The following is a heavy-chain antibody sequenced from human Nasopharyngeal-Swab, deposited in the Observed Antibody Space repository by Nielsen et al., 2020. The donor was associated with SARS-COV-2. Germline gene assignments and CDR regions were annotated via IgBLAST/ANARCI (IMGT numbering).Heavy chain of an antibody. J-gene: IGHJ4*02. V-gene: IGHV1-69*13. CDR2: IIPIFGTA. CDR3: ARSGYSNSDIDY. D-gene: IGHD6-6*01. Sequence: SVKVSCKASGGTFSIYAISWVRQAPGQGLEWVGGIIPIFGTADYAQKFQDRVTITADESTSTAYMELSSLRSEDTAVYYCARSGYSNSDIDYWGQGTLVTVSS. CDR1: GGTFSIYA.